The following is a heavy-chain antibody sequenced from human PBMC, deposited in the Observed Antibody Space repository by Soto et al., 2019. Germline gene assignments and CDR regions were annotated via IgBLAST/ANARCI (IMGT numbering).Heavy chain of an antibody. CDR3: ARLGYCSSTSCSAEDV. CDR2: IYYSGNT. CDR1: GGSVSSNSYS. V-gene: IGHV4-39*01. Sequence: SETLSLTCTVSGGSVSSNSYSWGWIRQSPGKGLEWIGTIYYSGNTYYNPSLMSRVTISVDTSKYQFSLKLSSVTAADTAVYYCARLGYCSSTSCSAEDVWGQGTTVTVSS. J-gene: IGHJ6*02. D-gene: IGHD2-2*01.